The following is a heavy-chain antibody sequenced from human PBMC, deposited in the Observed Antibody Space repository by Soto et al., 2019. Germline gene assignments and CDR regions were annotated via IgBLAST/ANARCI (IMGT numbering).Heavy chain of an antibody. CDR2: INHSGST. D-gene: IGHD6-6*01. CDR3: ARTSRFDC. CDR1: CGSFSSYY. Sequence: QVQLQQWGAGLLKPSETLSLTCAVYCGSFSSYYWSWIRQPPGKGLEWIGEINHSGSTNYNPSLKSPVTMSVDTSNNQFSLKLSSVTAADTAVYYCARTSRFDCWGQGTLVTVSS. J-gene: IGHJ4*02. V-gene: IGHV4-34*01.